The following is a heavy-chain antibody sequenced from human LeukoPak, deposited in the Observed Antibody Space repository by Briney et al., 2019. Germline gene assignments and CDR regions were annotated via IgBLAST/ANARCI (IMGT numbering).Heavy chain of an antibody. V-gene: IGHV3-30*18. Sequence: PGGSLRLSCAASGFTFSSYGMHWVRQAPGKGLEWVAVISYDGSNKYYADSVKGRFTISRDNSKNTLYLQMNSLRAEDTAVYYCAKDIADEESPSPDYWGQGTLVTVSS. J-gene: IGHJ4*02. CDR2: ISYDGSNK. CDR3: AKDIADEESPSPDY. D-gene: IGHD3-16*02. CDR1: GFTFSSYG.